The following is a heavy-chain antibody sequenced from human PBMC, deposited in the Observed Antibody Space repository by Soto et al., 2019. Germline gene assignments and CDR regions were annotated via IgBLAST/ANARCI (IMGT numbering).Heavy chain of an antibody. Sequence: SETLSLTCTVSGGSVTSRSCYWSWIRQPPGKGLEWIGCIYSSGSTTYNPSLKSRVSISVDTSKNQFSLKLSSVTAADTAVYFCARDLSLPVDLGGYYYYGLDVWGQGTTVTVS. D-gene: IGHD3-16*01. CDR3: ARDLSLPVDLGGYYYYGLDV. CDR2: IYSSGST. CDR1: GGSVTSRSCY. J-gene: IGHJ6*02. V-gene: IGHV4-61*01.